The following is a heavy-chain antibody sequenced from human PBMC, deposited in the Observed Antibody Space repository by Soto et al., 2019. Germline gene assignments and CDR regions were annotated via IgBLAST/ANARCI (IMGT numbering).Heavy chain of an antibody. Sequence: QVQLVESGGGVVQPGRSLRLSCAASGFTFSSYGLHWVRRAPGKGLEWVAVIWSDGSNKYYADSVKGRFTISRDNSQNTLYLQMNSLRAEDTAVYYCAREFWSGPFDYWGQGTLVTVSS. J-gene: IGHJ4*02. CDR3: AREFWSGPFDY. CDR2: IWSDGSNK. V-gene: IGHV3-33*01. CDR1: GFTFSSYG. D-gene: IGHD3-3*01.